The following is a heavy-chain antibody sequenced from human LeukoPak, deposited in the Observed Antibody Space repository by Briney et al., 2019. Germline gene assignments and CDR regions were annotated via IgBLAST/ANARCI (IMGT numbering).Heavy chain of an antibody. J-gene: IGHJ3*02. V-gene: IGHV3-23*01. CDR1: GFTFSSYA. Sequence: PGGSLRLSCAASGFTFSSYAMSWVRQAPGKGLEWVSAISGSGGSTYYADSVKGRFTISRDNSKNTLYLQMNSLRAEDTAVYYCAKLCSSSWYEINYDSSGPGAFDIWGQGTMVTVSS. CDR2: ISGSGGST. D-gene: IGHD3-22*01. CDR3: AKLCSSSWYEINYDSSGPGAFDI.